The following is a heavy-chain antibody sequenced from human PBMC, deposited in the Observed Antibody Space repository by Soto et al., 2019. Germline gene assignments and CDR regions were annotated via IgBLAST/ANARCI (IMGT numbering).Heavy chain of an antibody. J-gene: IGHJ3*01. CDR1: GFSFSSYS. Sequence: PGGSLRLSCAASGFSFSSYSMNWVRQAPGKGLEWVSYITANGSSAYYADSVQGRFSITRDNSKNTVYLQMNRLRAEDTAVYYCAKAQSVVVETAFGLDPFDLWGQGTMVTVSS. D-gene: IGHD2-21*02. CDR2: ITANGSSA. V-gene: IGHV3-23*01. CDR3: AKAQSVVVETAFGLDPFDL.